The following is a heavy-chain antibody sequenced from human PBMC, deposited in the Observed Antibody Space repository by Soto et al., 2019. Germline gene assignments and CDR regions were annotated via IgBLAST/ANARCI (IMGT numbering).Heavy chain of an antibody. CDR2: IDWADDK. Sequence: SGPTLVNPTQTLTLTCSFSGFSLSTTGMSVSWIRQPPGKALEWLALIDWADDKYYSTSLKTRLAISKGTSKNEVVLTMTNMEPVDTATYYCARNQFSGSYWLDPWGQGALVTVS. D-gene: IGHD1-26*01. CDR3: ARNQFSGSYWLDP. V-gene: IGHV2-70*01. CDR1: GFSLSTTGMS. J-gene: IGHJ5*02.